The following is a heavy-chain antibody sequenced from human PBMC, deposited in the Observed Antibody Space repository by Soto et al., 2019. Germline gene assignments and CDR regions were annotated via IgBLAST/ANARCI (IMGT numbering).Heavy chain of an antibody. CDR3: AREKYYDFWSGYYKGLYFDY. Sequence: GGSLRLSCAASGFTFSSYSMNWVRQAPGKGLEWVSYISSSSSTIYYADSVKGRFTISRDNAKNSLYLQMNSLRAEDTAVYYCAREKYYDFWSGYYKGLYFDYWGQGTLVTVSS. D-gene: IGHD3-3*01. J-gene: IGHJ4*02. CDR2: ISSSSSTI. V-gene: IGHV3-48*01. CDR1: GFTFSSYS.